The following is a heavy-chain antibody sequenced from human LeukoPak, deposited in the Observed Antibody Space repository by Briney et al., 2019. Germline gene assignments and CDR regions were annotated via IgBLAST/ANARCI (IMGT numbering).Heavy chain of an antibody. D-gene: IGHD5-12*01. V-gene: IGHV1-69*05. CDR1: GGTFSSYA. CDR2: IIPIFGTA. J-gene: IGHJ6*03. Sequence: SVKVSCKASGGTFSSYAISWVRQAPGQGLEWMGGIIPIFGTANYAQKFQGRVTITTDESTSTAYMELSSLRSEDTAVYYCARNHPYSDYDPGPFYYYMDVWGKGTTVTVSS. CDR3: ARNHPYSDYDPGPFYYYMDV.